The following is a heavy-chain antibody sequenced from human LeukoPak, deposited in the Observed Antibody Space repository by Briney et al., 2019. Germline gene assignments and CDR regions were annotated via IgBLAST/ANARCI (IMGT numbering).Heavy chain of an antibody. CDR1: GFTFNNAW. Sequence: GGSLRLSCAVSGFTFNNAWMSWVRQAPGKGLEWVGRINYKTNGGTADYAAAVKGRFTISRDDSKDTLYLQMNSLQTEDTGVYYCTTVHRTIYGVVFPDYWGQGTLVTVSS. V-gene: IGHV3-15*01. CDR3: TTVHRTIYGVVFPDY. D-gene: IGHD3-3*01. J-gene: IGHJ4*02. CDR2: INYKTNGGTA.